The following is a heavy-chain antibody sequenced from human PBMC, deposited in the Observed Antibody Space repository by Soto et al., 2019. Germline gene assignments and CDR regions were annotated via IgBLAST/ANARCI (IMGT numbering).Heavy chain of an antibody. V-gene: IGHV1-3*01. CDR1: GYTFTNYA. J-gene: IGHJ6*02. CDR2: INAGNGNT. CDR3: ARDACSGTGRHTQENYYAMDV. D-gene: IGHD2-15*01. Sequence: ASVKVSCKASGYTFTNYAMHWVRQAPGQRLKWMGWINAGNGNTKYSQKFQGRVTITRDTSASTAYMELSSLRSEDTAVYYCARDACSGTGRHTQENYYAMDVWGQGAMVTVSS.